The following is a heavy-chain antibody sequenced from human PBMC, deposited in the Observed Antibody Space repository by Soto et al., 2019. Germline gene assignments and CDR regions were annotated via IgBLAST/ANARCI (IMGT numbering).Heavy chain of an antibody. D-gene: IGHD2-15*01. Sequence: GGSLRLSCAASGFTFSSYGMHWVRQAPGKGLEWVAVIWYDGSNKYYADSVKGRFTISRDNSKNTLYLQMNSLRAEDTAVYYCARDGGPTGYCSGGSCYYFDYWGQGTLVTVSS. CDR1: GFTFSSYG. CDR2: IWYDGSNK. V-gene: IGHV3-33*01. J-gene: IGHJ4*02. CDR3: ARDGGPTGYCSGGSCYYFDY.